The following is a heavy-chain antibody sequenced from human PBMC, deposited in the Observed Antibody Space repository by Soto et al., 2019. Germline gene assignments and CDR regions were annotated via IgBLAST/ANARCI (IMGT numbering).Heavy chain of an antibody. Sequence: GGSLRLSCAASGFTFSSYAMSWVRQAPGKGLEWVSAISGSGGSTYYADSVKGRLTISRDNSKNTLYLQMNSLRAEDTAVYYCAKTLAVAGCFDYWGQGTLVTVSS. V-gene: IGHV3-23*01. CDR2: ISGSGGST. CDR1: GFTFSSYA. D-gene: IGHD6-19*01. CDR3: AKTLAVAGCFDY. J-gene: IGHJ4*02.